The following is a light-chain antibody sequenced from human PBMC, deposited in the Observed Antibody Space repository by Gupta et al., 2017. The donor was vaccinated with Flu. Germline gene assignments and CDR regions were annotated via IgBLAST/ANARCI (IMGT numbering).Light chain of an antibody. CDR2: EVS. Sequence: QSALTQPPSASGSPGQSVTIPCTGTSSDVGGFNYVSWYQQNPGKAPKLLIYEVSKRPSGVPDRFSGSKSGNTASLTVSGRQAEEEADYYCSTDAGGNKRVFGTGTKVTVL. J-gene: IGLJ1*01. V-gene: IGLV2-8*01. CDR1: SSDVGGFNY. CDR3: STDAGGNKRV.